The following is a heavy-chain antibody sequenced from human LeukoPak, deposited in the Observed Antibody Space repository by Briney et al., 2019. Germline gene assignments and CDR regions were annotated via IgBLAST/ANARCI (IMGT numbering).Heavy chain of an antibody. CDR1: GFTFSIYA. CDR3: AKDPYCSGGSCYGDY. V-gene: IGHV3-23*01. J-gene: IGHJ4*02. Sequence: GGSQRLSCAASGFTFSIYAMSWVRQAPGKGLEWVSGISGSGGSTYYADSVKGRFTISRDNSKNTLYLQMNSLRAEDTAVYYCAKDPYCSGGSCYGDYWGQGTLVTVSS. D-gene: IGHD2-15*01. CDR2: ISGSGGST.